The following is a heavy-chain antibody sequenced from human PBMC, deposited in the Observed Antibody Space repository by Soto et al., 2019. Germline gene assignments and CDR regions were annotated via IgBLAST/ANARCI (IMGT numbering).Heavy chain of an antibody. V-gene: IGHV1-69*01. Sequence: QVQLVQSGAEVKKPGSSVKVSCKASGGTFRSYAISWVRQAPGQGLEWMGGIIPIFGTANYAQKFQGRVTITADESTSTAYMELSSLRSEDTAGYYCARDPRGYRSGGSCYYGYWGQGTLVTVSS. CDR3: ARDPRGYRSGGSCYYGY. CDR2: IIPIFGTA. J-gene: IGHJ4*02. CDR1: GGTFRSYA. D-gene: IGHD2-15*01.